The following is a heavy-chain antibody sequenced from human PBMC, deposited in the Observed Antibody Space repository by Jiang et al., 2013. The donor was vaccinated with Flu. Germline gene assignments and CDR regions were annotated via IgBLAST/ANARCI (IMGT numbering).Heavy chain of an antibody. D-gene: IGHD2-21*02. J-gene: IGHJ4*02. V-gene: IGHV1-46*01. CDR1: GYTFISNY. CDR2: INPSGGYT. Sequence: QSGAEVKQSGSSVKVSCKASGYTFISNYLNWVRQAPGHGLEWMGLINPSGGYTSYAQKFQGRVTMTRDTSTTTIYMELNGLTSEDTAVYYCARLLPCGGDCYFFDSWGQGTLVTVSS. CDR3: ARLLPCGGDCYFFDS.